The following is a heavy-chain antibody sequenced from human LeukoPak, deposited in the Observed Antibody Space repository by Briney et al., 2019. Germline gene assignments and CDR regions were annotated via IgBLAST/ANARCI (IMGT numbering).Heavy chain of an antibody. CDR2: IYIFGNT. Sequence: PGGSLRLSCAASGFTVTTAFMIWVRQALGKGLEWDYSIYIFGNTYNADSVKGRFTISRDTSKNTLYLQGNGLKPEDTDVYYCASRGFWGRGAVVSVCS. V-gene: IGHV3-53*01. CDR1: GFTVTTAF. CDR3: ASRGF. J-gene: IGHJ4*02.